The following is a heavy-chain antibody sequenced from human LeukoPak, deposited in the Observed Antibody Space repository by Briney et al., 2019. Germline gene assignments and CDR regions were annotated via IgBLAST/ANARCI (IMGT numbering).Heavy chain of an antibody. V-gene: IGHV4-34*01. CDR3: ARYGGAFDI. J-gene: IGHJ3*02. CDR1: TGSFRGYY. CDR2: INHSGST. D-gene: IGHD3-10*01. Sequence: PSETLSLTCAVYTGSFRGYYWSWIRQPPGKGLEWIGEINHSGSTNYNPSLKSRVTMSVDTCKNQFSLELSSVTATDTAVYYCARYGGAFDIWGQGTMVTVSS.